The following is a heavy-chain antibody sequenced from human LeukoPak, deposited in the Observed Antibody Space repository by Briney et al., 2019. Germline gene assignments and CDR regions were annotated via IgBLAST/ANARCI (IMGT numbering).Heavy chain of an antibody. CDR2: ISGSGGST. CDR1: GFTFSSYA. J-gene: IGHJ6*02. V-gene: IGHV3-23*01. Sequence: GGSLRLSCAASGFTFSSYAMCWVRQAPGEGLEWVSAISGSGGSTYYADSVKGRFTISRDNSKNTLYLQMNSLRAEDTAVYYCAKGITMVRGVIRNYYYGMDVWGQGTTVTVSS. D-gene: IGHD3-10*01. CDR3: AKGITMVRGVIRNYYYGMDV.